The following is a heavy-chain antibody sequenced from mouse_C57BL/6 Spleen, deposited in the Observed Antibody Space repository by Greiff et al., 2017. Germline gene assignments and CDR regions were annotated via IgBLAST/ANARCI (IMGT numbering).Heavy chain of an antibody. D-gene: IGHD1-1*01. CDR1: GYTFTDYE. V-gene: IGHV1-15*01. Sequence: VQLQQSGAELVRPGASVTLSCKASGYTFTDYEMHWVKQTPVHGLEWIGAIDPETGGTAYNQKFKGKAILTADKSSSTAYMELRSLTSEDSAVYYCTRRHYYGSSYGGAMDYWGQGTSVTVSS. J-gene: IGHJ4*01. CDR3: TRRHYYGSSYGGAMDY. CDR2: IDPETGGT.